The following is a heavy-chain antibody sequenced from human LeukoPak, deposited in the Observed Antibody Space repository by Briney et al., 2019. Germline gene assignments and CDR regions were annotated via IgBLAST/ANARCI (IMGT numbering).Heavy chain of an antibody. CDR2: IYSSGST. V-gene: IGHV4-61*02. D-gene: IGHD3-22*01. Sequence: SQTLSLTCTVSGGSISSGSYYWSWIRQPAGKGLEWIGRIYSSGSTNYNPSLKSRVTISLDTSKNQFSLKLSSVTAADTAVYYCARGRRPYYYDSSGYYYPWGQGTLVTVSS. CDR3: ARGRRPYYYDSSGYYYP. J-gene: IGHJ5*02. CDR1: GGSISSGSYY.